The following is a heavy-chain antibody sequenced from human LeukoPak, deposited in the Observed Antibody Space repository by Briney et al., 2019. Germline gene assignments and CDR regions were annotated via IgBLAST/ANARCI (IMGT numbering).Heavy chain of an antibody. CDR2: INTNTGNP. Sequence: ASVKVSCKASGYTFTSYAMNWVRQAPEQGLEWMGWINTNTGNPTYAQGFTGRFVFSLDTSVSTAYLQISSLKAEDTAVYYCARENSVVVTATPGYWGQGTLVTVSS. CDR1: GYTFTSYA. CDR3: ARENSVVVTATPGY. J-gene: IGHJ4*02. V-gene: IGHV7-4-1*02. D-gene: IGHD2-21*02.